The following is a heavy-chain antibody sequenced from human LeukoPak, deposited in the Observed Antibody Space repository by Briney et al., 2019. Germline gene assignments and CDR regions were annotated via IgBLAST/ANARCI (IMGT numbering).Heavy chain of an antibody. V-gene: IGHV3-74*01. CDR2: INPEGRST. J-gene: IGHJ1*01. CDR3: GNVAAPGY. Sequence: PGGSLRLSCAASGFTFSSYWMHWVGQAPGKGLGWVARINPEGRSTNYADSVKGRFTISRGNAKNTLFLQMHSLRAEDTAVYYCGNVAAPGYWGQGPLLTVSS. CDR1: GFTFSSYW. D-gene: IGHD6-19*01.